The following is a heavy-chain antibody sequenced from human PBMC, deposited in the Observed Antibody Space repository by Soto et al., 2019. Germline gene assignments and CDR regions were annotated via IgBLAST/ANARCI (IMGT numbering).Heavy chain of an antibody. Sequence: AGGSLSLSCAASGFTFSNYPMNWVRQAPGKGLEWVSGMSGSSGDSTFYGDSVKGRFTISRDNSKNTLHLQMNSLRTEDTAVYYCAKNQPSWATRAAFDYWGQGTLVTVSS. V-gene: IGHV3-23*02. CDR3: AKNQPSWATRAAFDY. CDR1: GFTFSNYP. D-gene: IGHD2-2*01. CDR2: MSGSSGDST. J-gene: IGHJ4*02.